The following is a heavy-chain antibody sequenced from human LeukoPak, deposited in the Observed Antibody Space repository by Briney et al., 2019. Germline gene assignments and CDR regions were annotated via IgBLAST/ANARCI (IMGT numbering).Heavy chain of an antibody. J-gene: IGHJ4*02. CDR2: INAGNGKT. Sequence: ASVKVSFTASGYTFTSYVMHWVRQAPGQRLEWMGWINAGNGKTEYSQKFQGRVTISRDTSASTAYMELSSLRSEDTAVYYCARGLYDSGGYYFNHFDYWGQGTLVTVSS. D-gene: IGHD3-22*01. CDR3: ARGLYDSGGYYFNHFDY. CDR1: GYTFTSYV. V-gene: IGHV1-3*01.